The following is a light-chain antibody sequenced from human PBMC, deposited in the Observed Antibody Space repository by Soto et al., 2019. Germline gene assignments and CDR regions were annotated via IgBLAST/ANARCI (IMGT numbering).Light chain of an antibody. J-gene: IGKJ4*01. CDR1: QSVRSY. V-gene: IGKV3-11*01. CDR2: DAS. CDR3: QQRSNWPLT. Sequence: EIVLTQSPATLSLSPGERATLSCRASQSVRSYLAWYQQKPGQAPGLLIYDASNRASGIPARFSGSGSGTDFTLTISGLEPEDFAVYYCQQRSNWPLTFGGGTKVEIK.